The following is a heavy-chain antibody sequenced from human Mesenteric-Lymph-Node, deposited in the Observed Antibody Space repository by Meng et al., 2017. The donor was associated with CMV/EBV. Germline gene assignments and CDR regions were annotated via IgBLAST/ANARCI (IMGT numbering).Heavy chain of an antibody. J-gene: IGHJ6*02. CDR1: GFTFSSYG. V-gene: IGHV3-30*02. CDR2: IRYDGTNK. Sequence: GGSLRLSCAASGFTFSSYGMHWVRQAPGKGLEWVAVIRYDGTNKYYAESVKGRFTISRDNSKNTLYLQMNSLRAEDTAVYYCASGVVRGVIITKELYYYGMDVWGQGTTVTVSS. D-gene: IGHD3-10*01. CDR3: ASGVVRGVIITKELYYYGMDV.